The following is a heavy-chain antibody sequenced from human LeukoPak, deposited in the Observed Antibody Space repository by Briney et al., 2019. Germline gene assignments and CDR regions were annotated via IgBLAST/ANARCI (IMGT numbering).Heavy chain of an antibody. J-gene: IGHJ6*02. Sequence: ASVKVSCKPSGYTFTDYYLHWVRQAPGQGLEWMGWIDPNTGRTVYAQDFQGRLTLTRDTSVSTTYMDLRGLGSDDTAAYYCARTPVVVIRGVIEDGMHVWGQGTTVTVSS. CDR3: ARTPVVVIRGVIEDGMHV. V-gene: IGHV1-2*02. CDR2: IDPNTGRT. D-gene: IGHD3-10*01. CDR1: GYTFTDYY.